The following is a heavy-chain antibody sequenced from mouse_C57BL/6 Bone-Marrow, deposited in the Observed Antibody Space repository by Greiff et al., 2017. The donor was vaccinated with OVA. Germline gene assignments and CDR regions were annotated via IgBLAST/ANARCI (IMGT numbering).Heavy chain of an antibody. CDR2: IWRGGST. Sequence: VQLQQSGPGLVQPSQSLSITCTVSGFSLTSYGVHWVRQSPGKGLEWLGVIWRGGSTDYNAAFMSRLSITKDNSKSQVVFKMNSLQADDTAIYYCAKDGYYLYYYAMDYWGQGTSVTVSS. D-gene: IGHD2-3*01. CDR3: AKDGYYLYYYAMDY. J-gene: IGHJ4*01. V-gene: IGHV2-5*01. CDR1: GFSLTSYG.